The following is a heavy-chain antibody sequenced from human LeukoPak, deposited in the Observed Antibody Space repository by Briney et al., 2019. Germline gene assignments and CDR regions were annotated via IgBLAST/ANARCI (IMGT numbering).Heavy chain of an antibody. CDR3: ARGGFYSSSWSDAFDI. Sequence: SETLSLTCAVYGGSFSGYYWSWIRQPPGKGLEWIGEINHSGSTNYNPSLKSRVTISVDTSKNQFSLKLSSVTAADTAVYYCARGGFYSSSWSDAFDIWGQGTMVTVSS. J-gene: IGHJ3*02. D-gene: IGHD6-13*01. V-gene: IGHV4-34*01. CDR2: INHSGST. CDR1: GGSFSGYY.